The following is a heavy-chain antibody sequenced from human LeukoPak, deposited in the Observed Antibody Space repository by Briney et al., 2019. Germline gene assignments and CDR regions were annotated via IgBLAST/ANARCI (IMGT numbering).Heavy chain of an antibody. CDR3: ARDRFLEWLFDY. Sequence: ASVKVSCKASGYTFTGYYMHWVRQAPGQGLEWMGWSSGYNGNTNYAQKFQGRVTMTTDTSTTTAYMELRSLRSDDTAVYYCARDRFLEWLFDYWGQGTLVTVSS. D-gene: IGHD3-3*01. CDR1: GYTFTGYY. CDR2: SSGYNGNT. J-gene: IGHJ4*02. V-gene: IGHV1-18*04.